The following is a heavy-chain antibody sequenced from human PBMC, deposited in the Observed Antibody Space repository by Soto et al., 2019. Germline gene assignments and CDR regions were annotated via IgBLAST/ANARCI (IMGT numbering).Heavy chain of an antibody. CDR1: GFTFSSYA. Sequence: GGSLRLSCAASGFTFSSYAMSWVRQAPGKALEWVSAISGSGGSTYYADSVKGRFTISRDNYKNTLYLQMNSLRAEDTAVYYCAKVRDIVVVPAASPVDYWGQGTLVTVSS. CDR3: AKVRDIVVVPAASPVDY. J-gene: IGHJ4*02. CDR2: ISGSGGST. D-gene: IGHD2-2*01. V-gene: IGHV3-23*01.